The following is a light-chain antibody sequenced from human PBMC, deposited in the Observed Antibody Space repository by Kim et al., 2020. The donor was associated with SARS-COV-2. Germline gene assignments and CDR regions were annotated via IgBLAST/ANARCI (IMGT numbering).Light chain of an antibody. V-gene: IGKV3-20*01. J-gene: IGKJ2*01. CDR2: DAS. CDR1: QSVRRNY. Sequence: EIVLTQSPGTLSLSPGERATLSCRASQSVRRNYFGWYQQKPGQAPRLLIYDASSRATDIPDRFSGSGSGTDFTLTISRLEPEDFTVYYCQQYGSAPNTFGQGTKLEI. CDR3: QQYGSAPNT.